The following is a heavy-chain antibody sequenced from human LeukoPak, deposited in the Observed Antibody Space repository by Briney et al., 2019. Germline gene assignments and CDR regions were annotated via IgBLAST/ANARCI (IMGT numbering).Heavy chain of an antibody. V-gene: IGHV4-39*07. CDR1: GASISGSSHYF. CDR3: ARSPDYDSSGYYYVD. CDR2: IYHSGST. Sequence: SETLSLTCTVSGASISGSSHYFWGWIRQTPGKGLEWIGSIYHSGSTYYNPSLKSRVTISVDTSKNQFSLKLSSVTAADTAVYYCARSPDYDSSGYYYVDWGQGTLVTVSS. J-gene: IGHJ4*02. D-gene: IGHD3-22*01.